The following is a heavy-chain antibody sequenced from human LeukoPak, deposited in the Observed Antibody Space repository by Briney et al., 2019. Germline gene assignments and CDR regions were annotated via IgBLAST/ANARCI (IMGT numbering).Heavy chain of an antibody. CDR3: ARGGVVVVAAPNWFDP. CDR1: GGTFSSYA. V-gene: IGHV1-69*06. D-gene: IGHD2-15*01. Sequence: SVKVSCKASGGTFSSYAISWVRQAPGQGLEWMGGIIPIFGTANYAQKFQGRVTITADKSTSTAYMELSSLRSEDTAVYYCARGGVVVVAAPNWFDPWGQGTLVTVSS. J-gene: IGHJ5*02. CDR2: IIPIFGTA.